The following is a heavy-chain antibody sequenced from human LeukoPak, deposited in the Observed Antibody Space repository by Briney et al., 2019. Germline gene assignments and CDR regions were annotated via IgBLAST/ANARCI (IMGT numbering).Heavy chain of an antibody. D-gene: IGHD6-19*01. V-gene: IGHV4-34*01. CDR2: IHHSGGA. J-gene: IGHJ6*02. CDR3: ARHNSSGWYLGSLHGMDV. Sequence: PSETLSLTCAVSGGSFSGDYWSWIRQPPGKGLEWIGDIHHSGGANYNPSLKSRVTISVDTSMNQFSLKLSSVTAADTAVYYCARHNSSGWYLGSLHGMDVWGQGTTVTVSS. CDR1: GGSFSGDY.